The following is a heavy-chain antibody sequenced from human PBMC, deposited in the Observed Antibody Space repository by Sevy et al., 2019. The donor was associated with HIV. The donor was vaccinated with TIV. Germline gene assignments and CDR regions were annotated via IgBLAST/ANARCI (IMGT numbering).Heavy chain of an antibody. CDR2: IYFTGNT. Sequence: SETLSLTCSVSGGSISSYFWTWVRQSPGKGLEWIGNIYFTGNTDYSPSLKSRVSLSLDTSKSQFSLTLNSVTAADTAVYYCARGSTTPPRVLDYWGQGTLVTVS. V-gene: IGHV4-59*01. CDR1: GGSISSYF. CDR3: ARGSTTPPRVLDY. J-gene: IGHJ4*02. D-gene: IGHD1-1*01.